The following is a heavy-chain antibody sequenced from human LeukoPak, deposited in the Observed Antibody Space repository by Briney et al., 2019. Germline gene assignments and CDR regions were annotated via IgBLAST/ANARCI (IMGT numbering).Heavy chain of an antibody. CDR3: ARGIGLFDTADYYYYGMDV. Sequence: GGSLRLSGAASGFTFSSYVINWVRQAPGKGLEWVSSISSSSSYIYYADSVKGRFTLSRDNAKNSLYLQMNSLRAEDTAVYYCARGIGLFDTADYYYYGMDVWGQGTTVTVSS. J-gene: IGHJ6*02. D-gene: IGHD5-18*01. CDR2: ISSSSSYI. V-gene: IGHV3-21*01. CDR1: GFTFSSYV.